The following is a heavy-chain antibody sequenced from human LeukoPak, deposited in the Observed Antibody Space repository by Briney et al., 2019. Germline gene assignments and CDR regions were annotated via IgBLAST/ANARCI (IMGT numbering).Heavy chain of an antibody. V-gene: IGHV4-34*01. J-gene: IGHJ3*02. CDR2: INHSGST. D-gene: IGHD3-10*01. CDR1: GGSFSGYY. CDR3: ARDRGLFGELFTFDI. Sequence: SETLSLTCAVYGGSFSGYYWSWIRQPPGKGLEWIGEINHSGSTNYNPSLKSRVTISVDTSKNQFSLKLSSVTAADTAVYYCARDRGLFGELFTFDIWGQGTMVTVSS.